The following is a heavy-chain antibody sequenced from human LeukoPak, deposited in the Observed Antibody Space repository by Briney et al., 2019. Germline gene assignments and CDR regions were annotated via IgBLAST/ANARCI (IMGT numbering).Heavy chain of an antibody. CDR3: AGSHGAYFDWLGAY. CDR1: GGTFSSYA. Sequence: ASVKVSCKASGGTFSSYAISWVRQAPGQGLEWMGWINIANGERKYSQRFQGRVTIARDTSANTRYMELGSLRSEDTAIYYCAGSHGAYFDWLGAYWGQGTLVTVSS. D-gene: IGHD3-9*01. V-gene: IGHV1-3*04. CDR2: INIANGER. J-gene: IGHJ4*02.